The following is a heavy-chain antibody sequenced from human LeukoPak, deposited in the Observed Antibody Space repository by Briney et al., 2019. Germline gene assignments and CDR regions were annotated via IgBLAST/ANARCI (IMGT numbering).Heavy chain of an antibody. J-gene: IGHJ6*03. CDR2: INHSGST. Sequence: SETLSLTCAVYGGSFSGYYWSWIRQPPGKGLERIGEINHSGSTNYNPSLKSRVTISVDTSKNQFSLKLSSVTAADTAVYYCARHSLLRFLEWVYYYYMDVWGKGTTVTVSS. CDR3: ARHSLLRFLEWVYYYYMDV. D-gene: IGHD3-3*01. V-gene: IGHV4-34*01. CDR1: GGSFSGYY.